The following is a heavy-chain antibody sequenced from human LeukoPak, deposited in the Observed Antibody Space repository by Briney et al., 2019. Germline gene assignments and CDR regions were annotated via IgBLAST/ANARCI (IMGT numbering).Heavy chain of an antibody. Sequence: ASVKVSSKASGYTFTGYYMHWVRQAPGQGLEWMGWINPNSGDTSFAQRFQGRVTMTRDTSISTAYMELNRLTSDDTAVYYCARGMTTVTTGGYWGQGTLVTVSS. CDR3: ARGMTTVTTGGY. J-gene: IGHJ4*02. V-gene: IGHV1-2*02. CDR2: INPNSGDT. D-gene: IGHD4-17*01. CDR1: GYTFTGYY.